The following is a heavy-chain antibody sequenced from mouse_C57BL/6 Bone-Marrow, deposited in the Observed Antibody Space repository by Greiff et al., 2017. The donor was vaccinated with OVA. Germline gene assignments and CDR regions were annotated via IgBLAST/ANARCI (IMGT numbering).Heavy chain of an antibody. Sequence: VQLQQSGPGLVQPSQSLSITCTVSGFSLTSYGVHWVRQSPGKGLEWLGVIWRGGSTDYNAAFMSRLSITKDNSKSQVFFKMNSLQADDTAIYYCAKGYYGSSLDWYFDVWGTGTTVTVSS. V-gene: IGHV2-5*01. J-gene: IGHJ1*03. D-gene: IGHD1-1*01. CDR1: GFSLTSYG. CDR2: IWRGGST. CDR3: AKGYYGSSLDWYFDV.